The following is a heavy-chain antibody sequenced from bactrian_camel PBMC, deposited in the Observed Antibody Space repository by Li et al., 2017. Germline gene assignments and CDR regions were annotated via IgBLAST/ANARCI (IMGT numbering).Heavy chain of an antibody. D-gene: IGHD4*01. CDR2: IDSDGST. CDR1: GYTSCIHD. CDR3: AARKWFCDIATTTGYDY. V-gene: IGHV3S53*01. Sequence: HVQLVESGGGSVQAGGSLTLSCAASGYTSCIHDMTWYRQAPGKEREFVSVIDSDGSTNYADSVKGRFTISQDDTKRVLWLQMNSLKTDDTAVYYCAARKWFCDIATTTGYDYWGQGTQVTVS. J-gene: IGHJ4*01.